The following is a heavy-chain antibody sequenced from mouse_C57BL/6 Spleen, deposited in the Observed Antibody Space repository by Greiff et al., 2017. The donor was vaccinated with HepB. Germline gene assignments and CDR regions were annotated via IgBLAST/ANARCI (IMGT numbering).Heavy chain of an antibody. CDR1: GYSITSGYD. V-gene: IGHV3-1*01. Sequence: EVKVEESGPGMVKPSQSLSLTCTVTGYSITSGYDWHWIRHFPGNKLEWMGYISYSGSTNYNPSLKSRISITHDTSKNHFFLKLNSVTTEDTATYYCARGDYDVNAMDYWGQGTSVTVSS. D-gene: IGHD2-4*01. CDR3: ARGDYDVNAMDY. CDR2: ISYSGST. J-gene: IGHJ4*01.